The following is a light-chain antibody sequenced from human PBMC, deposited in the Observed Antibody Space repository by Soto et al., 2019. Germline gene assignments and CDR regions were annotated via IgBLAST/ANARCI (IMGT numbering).Light chain of an antibody. CDR1: SSNIGTYT. V-gene: IGLV1-44*01. CDR3: AAWDASLNGVI. CDR2: SNN. Sequence: QSVLTQPPSASGTPGQRVTISCSGSSSNIGTYTVNWYQQVPGTAPKLLSYSNNQRPSGFPDRFSGSKSGTSASLAISGLQSEDEADYYCAAWDASLNGVIFGGGTKLTVL. J-gene: IGLJ2*01.